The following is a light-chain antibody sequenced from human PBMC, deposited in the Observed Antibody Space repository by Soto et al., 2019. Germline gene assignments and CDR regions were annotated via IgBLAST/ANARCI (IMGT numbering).Light chain of an antibody. CDR2: DSS. V-gene: IGKV3-11*01. CDR1: QSVGSS. J-gene: IGKJ5*01. CDR3: QQYGSSPST. Sequence: ESVLTQSPATLSLSPGERATLSCRASQSVGSSLAWYQQKPGQAPRLLINDSSNRATGIPARFSGSGSGTDFTLTISSLEPEDFAVYYCQQYGSSPSTFGQGTRLEI.